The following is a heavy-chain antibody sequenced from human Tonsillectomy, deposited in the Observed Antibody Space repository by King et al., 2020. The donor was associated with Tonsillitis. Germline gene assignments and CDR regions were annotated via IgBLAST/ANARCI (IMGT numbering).Heavy chain of an antibody. CDR2: IYYSGST. J-gene: IGHJ3*02. CDR3: ALYDSSGYYYNIDAFDI. CDR1: GASISSSSYY. Sequence: QLQDSGPGLVKPSETLSLTCTVSGASISSSSYYWGWIRQPPGKGLEWIGSIYYSGSTYYNPSLKSRVTISVDTSKNQFSLKLSSVTAADTAVYYCALYDSSGYYYNIDAFDIWGQGTLVTVSS. V-gene: IGHV4-39*01. D-gene: IGHD3-22*01.